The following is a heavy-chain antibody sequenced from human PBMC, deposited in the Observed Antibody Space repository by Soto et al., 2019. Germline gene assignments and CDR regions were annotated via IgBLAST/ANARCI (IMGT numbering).Heavy chain of an antibody. CDR2: IYYSGNT. D-gene: IGHD2-15*01. CDR3: ARQDRVVVEGRWFDP. V-gene: IGHV4-31*03. CDR1: GGSISSGGYY. J-gene: IGHJ5*02. Sequence: PSETLSLICTVSGGSISSGGYYWSWIRQHPGKGLEWIGYIYYSGNTYYNPSLKSRVTISVDTSNNHFALKLSSVTAADTAVYYCARQDRVVVEGRWFDPWGQGTLVTVSS.